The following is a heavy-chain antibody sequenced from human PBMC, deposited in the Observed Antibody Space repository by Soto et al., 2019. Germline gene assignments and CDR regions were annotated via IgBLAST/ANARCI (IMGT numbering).Heavy chain of an antibody. J-gene: IGHJ6*03. V-gene: IGHV3-9*01. CDR1: GFTFDDYA. D-gene: IGHD3-3*01. Sequence: EVQLVESGGGLVQPGRSLRLSCAASGFTFDDYAMHWVRQAPGKGLEWVSGISWNSGSIGYADSVKGRFTISRDNAKNSLYLQMNSLRAEDTALYYCAKDSRYDFWSGYPLTYYMDVWGKGTTVTVSS. CDR3: AKDSRYDFWSGYPLTYYMDV. CDR2: ISWNSGSI.